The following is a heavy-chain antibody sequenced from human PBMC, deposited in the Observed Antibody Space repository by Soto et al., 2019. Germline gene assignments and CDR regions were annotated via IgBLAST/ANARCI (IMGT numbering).Heavy chain of an antibody. Sequence: ETLSLTCTVSGGSISNYYWTWVRQPPGKGLEWIGYVYYSGSTNYNPSLESRVTISIDASKNQFSLKMKSVTAADTAVYYCVRDYLLTGFDPWGQGALVTVS. CDR3: VRDYLLTGFDP. V-gene: IGHV4-59*01. J-gene: IGHJ5*02. CDR2: VYYSGST. D-gene: IGHD3-9*01. CDR1: GGSISNYY.